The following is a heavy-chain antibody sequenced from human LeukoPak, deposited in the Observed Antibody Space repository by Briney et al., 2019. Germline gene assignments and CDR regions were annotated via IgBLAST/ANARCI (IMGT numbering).Heavy chain of an antibody. Sequence: ASVKVSCKASGYTFTSYAMNWVRQAPGQGLEWMGWINTNTGNPTYAQGFTGRFVFSLDTPVSTAYLQISSLKAEDTAVYYCARAGSVLLWFGGGRFDPWGQGTLVTVSS. D-gene: IGHD3-10*01. J-gene: IGHJ5*02. CDR3: ARAGSVLLWFGGGRFDP. CDR1: GYTFTSYA. CDR2: INTNTGNP. V-gene: IGHV7-4-1*02.